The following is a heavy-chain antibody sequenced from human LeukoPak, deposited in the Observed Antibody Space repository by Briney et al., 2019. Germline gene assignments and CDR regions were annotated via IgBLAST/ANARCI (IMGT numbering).Heavy chain of an antibody. D-gene: IGHD6-13*01. J-gene: IGHJ5*02. CDR3: ARARYSSSWYTPFDP. CDR2: IYNSGST. Sequence: PSETLSLTCTVSGGSISSYYWSWIRQPPGKGLEWIGFIYNSGSTSYNPSLKSRVTISADTSKNQFSLKLSSVTAADTAMYYCARARYSSSWYTPFDPWGQGTLVTVSS. CDR1: GGSISSYY. V-gene: IGHV4-59*01.